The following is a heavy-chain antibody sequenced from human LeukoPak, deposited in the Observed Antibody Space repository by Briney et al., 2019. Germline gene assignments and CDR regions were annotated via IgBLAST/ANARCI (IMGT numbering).Heavy chain of an antibody. Sequence: SETLSLTCTVSGGSISSSSYYWGWIRQPPGKGLEWIGSTYYSGSTYYNPSLKSRVTISVDTSKNQFSLKLSSVTAADTAVYYCARVTVGATHDAFDIWGQGTMVTVSS. CDR2: TYYSGST. CDR1: GGSISSSSYY. CDR3: ARVTVGATHDAFDI. D-gene: IGHD1-26*01. J-gene: IGHJ3*02. V-gene: IGHV4-39*01.